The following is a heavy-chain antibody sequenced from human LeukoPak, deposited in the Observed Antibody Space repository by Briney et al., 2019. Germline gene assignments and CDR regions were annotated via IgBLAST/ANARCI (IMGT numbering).Heavy chain of an antibody. D-gene: IGHD3-10*01. V-gene: IGHV4-39*07. Sequence: SETLSLTCTVSGGSISGYYWGWVRQPPGKGLEWIGTMYYSGSTYCNPSLKSRVTISVDTSKNQFSLKLSSVTAADTAVYYCARDRDYYGSGSCYFDFWGQGSLVTVSS. CDR1: GGSISGYY. J-gene: IGHJ4*02. CDR3: ARDRDYYGSGSCYFDF. CDR2: MYYSGST.